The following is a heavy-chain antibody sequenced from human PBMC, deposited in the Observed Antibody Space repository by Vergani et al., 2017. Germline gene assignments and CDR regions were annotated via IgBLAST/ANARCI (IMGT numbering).Heavy chain of an antibody. CDR1: GYTFTGYY. V-gene: IGHV1-2*02. J-gene: IGHJ6*02. Sequence: QVQLVQSGAEVKKPGSSVKVSCKASGYTFTGYYMHWVRQAPGQGLEWMGWINPNSGGTNYAQKFQGRVTMTRDTSISTAYMELRSLRSDDTAVYYCARGYSSSWGLYYYYYYGMDVWGQGTTVTVSS. CDR2: INPNSGGT. CDR3: ARGYSSSWGLYYYYYYGMDV. D-gene: IGHD6-13*01.